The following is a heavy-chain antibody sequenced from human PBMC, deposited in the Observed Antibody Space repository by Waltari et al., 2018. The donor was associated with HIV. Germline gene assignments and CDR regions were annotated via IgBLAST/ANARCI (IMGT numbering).Heavy chain of an antibody. CDR3: VKGGGYYDSTGNVPFDY. CDR2: IGGGGDRS. V-gene: IGHV3-23*01. CDR1: GFGFGSYA. Sequence: VQLLESGGGLVQSGGSLTLSCAGSGFGFGSYAMLWVRPGPGKGLEWVAAIGGGGDRSYYVDSVKGRFTISRDNSKNTLSLQMNGLRAEDTAVYYCVKGGGYYDSTGNVPFDYWGQGSLVTVSS. J-gene: IGHJ4*02. D-gene: IGHD3-3*01.